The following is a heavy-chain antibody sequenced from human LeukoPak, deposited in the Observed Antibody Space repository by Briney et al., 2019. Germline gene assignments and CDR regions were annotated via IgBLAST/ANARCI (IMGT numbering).Heavy chain of an antibody. J-gene: IGHJ6*02. D-gene: IGHD2-2*02. V-gene: IGHV3-33*01. CDR1: GFTFSSYG. CDR3: ARDFLYCSSTSCYTASYYGMDV. CDR2: IWYDGSNK. Sequence: GGSLRLSCAASGFTFSSYGMHWVRQAPGKGLEWVAVIWYDGSNKYYADSVKGRFTISRGNSKNTLYLQMNSLRAEDTAVYYCARDFLYCSSTSCYTASYYGMDVWGQGTTVTVSS.